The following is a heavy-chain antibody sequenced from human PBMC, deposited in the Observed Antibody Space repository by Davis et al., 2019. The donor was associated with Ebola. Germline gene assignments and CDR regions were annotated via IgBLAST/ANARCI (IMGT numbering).Heavy chain of an antibody. CDR2: VRYSGVA. Sequence: PSETLSPTCTVSGDSPTSYYWSWSRQSPGKGLEWIGNVRYSGVATCNPSFRSRVNITVQTSKNQVSLRLSSVTAAETAVYYCAGLRTGWVFQVWGQGTLVTVSS. D-gene: IGHD1-14*01. CDR3: AGLRTGWVFQV. V-gene: IGHV4-59*03. CDR1: GDSPTSYY. J-gene: IGHJ4*02.